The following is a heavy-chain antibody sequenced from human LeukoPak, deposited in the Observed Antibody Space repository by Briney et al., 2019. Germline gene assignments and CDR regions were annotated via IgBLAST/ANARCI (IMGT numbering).Heavy chain of an antibody. CDR1: GGSISSSSYY. D-gene: IGHD5-18*01. Sequence: SETLSLTCTVSGGSISSSSYYWGWIRQPPGKGLEWIGSIYYSGSTYYNPSLKSRVTISVDTSKNQFSLKLSSVTAADTAVYYCARGGGIQLWFSAWGQGTLVTVSS. CDR3: ARGGGIQLWFSA. J-gene: IGHJ5*02. V-gene: IGHV4-39*01. CDR2: IYYSGST.